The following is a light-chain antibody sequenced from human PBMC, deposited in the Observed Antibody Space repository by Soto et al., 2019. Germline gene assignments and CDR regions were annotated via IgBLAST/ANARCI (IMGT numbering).Light chain of an antibody. CDR1: QSVSSYY. CDR2: AAS. CDR3: QQCGSSPWA. Sequence: IVLTLSPGTLSLSPGERATLSCRASQSVSSYYLAWYQQKPGQAPRLLIYAASSRATGITDRFSGGGSGTDFTLTISRLEPEDFAVYYCQQCGSSPWAFGQGTQVDIK. V-gene: IGKV3-20*01. J-gene: IGKJ1*01.